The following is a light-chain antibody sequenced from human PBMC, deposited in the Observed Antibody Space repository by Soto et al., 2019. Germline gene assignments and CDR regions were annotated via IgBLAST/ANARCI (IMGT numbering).Light chain of an antibody. CDR2: LEGSGSY. J-gene: IGLJ3*02. CDR1: SGHSSYI. Sequence: QSVLTQSSYASASQGSSVKLTCTLSSGHSSYIIAWHQQQPGKAPRYLMKLEGSGSYNKGSGVPDRFSGSSSGADRYLTISNLQFEDEADYYCETWDSNTHTVFGGGTKVTGL. CDR3: ETWDSNTHTV. V-gene: IGLV4-60*02.